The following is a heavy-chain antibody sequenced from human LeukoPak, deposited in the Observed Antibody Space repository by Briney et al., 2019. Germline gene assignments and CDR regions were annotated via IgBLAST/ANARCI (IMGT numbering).Heavy chain of an antibody. Sequence: SETLSLTPTHSGGSLISSFRCWIRPPPGKGLGRIGHIYFSGSTTYTPSLKSRVTISVDTSKHQFSLKLSSVTAAATAGHYCAGSYYGSGSTSFACGGQGTLVSVHS. CDR1: GGSLISSF. CDR2: IYFSGST. D-gene: IGHD3-10*01. J-gene: IGHJ4*02. V-gene: IGHV4-59*01. CDR3: AGSYYGSGSTSFAC.